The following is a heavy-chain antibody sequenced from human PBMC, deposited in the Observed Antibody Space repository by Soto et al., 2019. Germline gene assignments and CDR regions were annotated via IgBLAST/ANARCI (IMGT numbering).Heavy chain of an antibody. D-gene: IGHD3-9*01. Sequence: GGSLRLSCAASGFTFGDYYMSWIRQAPGKGLEWLAYISSSGTTADYSDSVKGRFTISRDNTKSSVSLQMNSLGADDTAVYYCARDRGPPNYDWLLTLWGQGTLVTVSS. CDR2: ISSSGTTA. CDR1: GFTFGDYY. V-gene: IGHV3-11*01. CDR3: ARDRGPPNYDWLLTL. J-gene: IGHJ4*02.